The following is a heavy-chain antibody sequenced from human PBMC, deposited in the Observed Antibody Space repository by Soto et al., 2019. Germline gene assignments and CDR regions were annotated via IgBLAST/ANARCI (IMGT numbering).Heavy chain of an antibody. CDR3: AMDYRSGWPAQGDY. V-gene: IGHV1-18*01. Sequence: ASVKVSCKASGYTFTSYGISWVRQAPGQGLEWMGWISAYNGNTNYAQKLQGRVTMTTDTSTSTAYMEPRSLRSDDTAVYYCAMDYRSGWPAQGDYWGQGTLVTVSS. CDR2: ISAYNGNT. D-gene: IGHD6-19*01. J-gene: IGHJ4*02. CDR1: GYTFTSYG.